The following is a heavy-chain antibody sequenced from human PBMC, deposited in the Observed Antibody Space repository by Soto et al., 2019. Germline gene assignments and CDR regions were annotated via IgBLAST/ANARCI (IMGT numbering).Heavy chain of an antibody. CDR3: ARDRWACSSTSCYSGSPWFDP. Sequence: ASVKVSCKASGYTFTNYYIHWVRQAPGQGXEWMGKIHPSGGSTNSAQKFQGRVTMTRDTSTSTVYMELSSLRSEDTAIYYCARDRWACSSTSCYSGSPWFDPWGQGTLVTVS. V-gene: IGHV1-46*01. CDR1: GYTFTNYY. J-gene: IGHJ5*02. CDR2: IHPSGGST. D-gene: IGHD2-2*02.